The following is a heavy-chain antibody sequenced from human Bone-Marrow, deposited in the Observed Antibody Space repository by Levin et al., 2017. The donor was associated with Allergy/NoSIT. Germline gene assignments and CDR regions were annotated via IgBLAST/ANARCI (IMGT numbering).Heavy chain of an antibody. J-gene: IGHJ4*02. CDR2: ISYDGNTK. CDR1: GFTFSSFG. Sequence: SCTASGFTFSSFGIHWVRQAPGKGLEWVAVISYDGNTKYYADSVKGRFTISRDNSKNTLYLQMDSLTPEDTAVYYCARRLAGITTWYYFDYWGQGTRVTVSS. D-gene: IGHD2/OR15-2a*01. CDR3: ARRLAGITTWYYFDY. V-gene: IGHV3-30*03.